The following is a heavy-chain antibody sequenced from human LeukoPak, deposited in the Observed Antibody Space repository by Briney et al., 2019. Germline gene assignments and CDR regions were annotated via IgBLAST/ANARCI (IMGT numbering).Heavy chain of an antibody. V-gene: IGHV3-23*01. D-gene: IGHD3-3*01. Sequence: QPGGSLRLSCAASGFTFSNYAMSWVRQAPGKGLEWVSGINVSGGSTFYADSVRGRFTISRDNSKNTLYLQMNSLRAEDTAVYYCARGNRFDDFWSGYWVGFDYWGQGTLVTVSS. J-gene: IGHJ4*02. CDR1: GFTFSNYA. CDR3: ARGNRFDDFWSGYWVGFDY. CDR2: INVSGGST.